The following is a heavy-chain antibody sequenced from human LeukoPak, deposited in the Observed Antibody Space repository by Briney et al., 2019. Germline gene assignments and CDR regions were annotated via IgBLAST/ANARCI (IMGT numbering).Heavy chain of an antibody. CDR2: ISSTSSRYI. D-gene: IGHD6-19*01. J-gene: IGHJ3*02. Sequence: GGSLRLSCVASGFTFSTYSMNWVRQAPGKGLEWVSCISSTSSRYIYYADSVKGRFTISRDNAKNSLYLQMNSLRAEDTAVYYCARASSGWANNAFDIWGQGTMVTVSS. CDR3: ARASSGWANNAFDI. V-gene: IGHV3-21*01. CDR1: GFTFSTYS.